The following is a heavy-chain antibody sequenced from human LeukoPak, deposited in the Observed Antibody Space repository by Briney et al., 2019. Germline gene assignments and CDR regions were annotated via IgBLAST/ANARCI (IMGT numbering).Heavy chain of an antibody. V-gene: IGHV3-53*01. D-gene: IGHD1-1*01. CDR1: GFTVSSNY. J-gene: IGHJ6*03. CDR2: LYSGSNT. CDR3: ASGPFNYNHSYYHMDV. Sequence: PGGSLRLSCAASGFTVSSNYMSWVRQAPGEGLEWVSVLYSGSNTWYADSVKGRFTISRDNSKNTLYLQMNSLRAEDTAVYYCASGPFNYNHSYYHMDVWGKGTTVTVSS.